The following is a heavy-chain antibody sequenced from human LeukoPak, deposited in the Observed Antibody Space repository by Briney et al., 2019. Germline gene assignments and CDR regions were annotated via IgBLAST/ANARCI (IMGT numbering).Heavy chain of an antibody. J-gene: IGHJ6*02. D-gene: IGHD1-1*01. CDR3: ATYINWVAGDV. Sequence: PGGSLRLSCAASGFTFSESWMTWVRQVPGQGLEWVAHINHEGGGIQYVDSVKARFTISRDNAKGSVYLQMNSLRAEDTAIYHCATYINWVAGDVWGQGTTVIVSS. V-gene: IGHV3-7*01. CDR2: INHEGGGI. CDR1: GFTFSESW.